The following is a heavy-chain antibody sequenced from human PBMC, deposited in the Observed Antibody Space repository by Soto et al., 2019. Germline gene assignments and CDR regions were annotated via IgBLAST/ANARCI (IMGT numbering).Heavy chain of an antibody. CDR1: GYTFTSYA. CDR3: ARVNIVLMVYAIGCRSNDYYFDY. Sequence: QVQLVQSGAEVKKPGASVKVSCKASGYTFTSYAMHWVRQAPGQRLEWMGWINAGNGNTKYSQKFKGRVTLTRDTSASKAYMELSSLRSEDTAVYYCARVNIVLMVYAIGCRSNDYYFDYWGQGTLVTVSS. V-gene: IGHV1-3*01. J-gene: IGHJ4*02. CDR2: INAGNGNT. D-gene: IGHD2-8*01.